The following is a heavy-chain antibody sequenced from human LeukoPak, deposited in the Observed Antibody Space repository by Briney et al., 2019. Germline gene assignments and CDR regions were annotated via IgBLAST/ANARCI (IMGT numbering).Heavy chain of an antibody. CDR3: ARGLYCGGDCYTIFDY. V-gene: IGHV1-69*01. CDR2: IIPIFGTA. Sequence: SVKVSCKASGGTFSNYAINWVRQAPGQGLEWMGGIIPIFGTANYAQKFQGRVTITADESTSTAYMELSSLRSEDTAVYYCARGLYCGGDCYTIFDYWGQGTLVTVSS. D-gene: IGHD2-21*02. CDR1: GGTFSNYA. J-gene: IGHJ4*02.